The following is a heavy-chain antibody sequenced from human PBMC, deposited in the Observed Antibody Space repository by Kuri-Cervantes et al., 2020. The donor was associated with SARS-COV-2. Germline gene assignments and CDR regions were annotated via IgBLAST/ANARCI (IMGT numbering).Heavy chain of an antibody. CDR2: ISSSSSYI. J-gene: IGHJ4*02. Sequence: GESLKISCAASGFTFSSYSMNWVRQAPGKGLEWVSSISSSSSYIYYADSVKGRFTISGDNAKNSLYLQMNSLRAEDTAVYYCAREYRYNLPYFDYWGQGTLVTVSS. V-gene: IGHV3-21*01. D-gene: IGHD1-1*01. CDR3: AREYRYNLPYFDY. CDR1: GFTFSSYS.